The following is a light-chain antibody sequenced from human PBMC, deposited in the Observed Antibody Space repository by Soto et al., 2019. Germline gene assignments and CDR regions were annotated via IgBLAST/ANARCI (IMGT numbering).Light chain of an antibody. Sequence: QSALTQPPSASGSPGQSVTISCTGTSSDVGAYDYVSWYQQHPGKAPKLIIYEVNKRPSGVPDRFSGSKSGNTASLTVSGLQAEDEADYYCSSYAGSNNVVFGGGTKLTAL. CDR1: SSDVGAYDY. V-gene: IGLV2-8*01. CDR2: EVN. J-gene: IGLJ2*01. CDR3: SSYAGSNNVV.